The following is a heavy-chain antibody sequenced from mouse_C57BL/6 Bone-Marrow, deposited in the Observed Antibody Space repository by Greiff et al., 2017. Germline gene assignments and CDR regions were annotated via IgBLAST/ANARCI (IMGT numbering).Heavy chain of an antibody. CDR1: GFSLSRYS. CDR2: IGGGGST. Sequence: QVQLKQSGPGLVAPSQSLSITCTVSGFSLSRYSVHWIRQPPGKGLEWLGMIGGGGSTDYNSAPKSRLSISKDYSKSQVFLTMNSQQADDTAIYYCAKRATEYYLDYWGQGTTLTVSS. D-gene: IGHD6-1*01. V-gene: IGHV2-6-4*01. J-gene: IGHJ2*01. CDR3: AKRATEYYLDY.